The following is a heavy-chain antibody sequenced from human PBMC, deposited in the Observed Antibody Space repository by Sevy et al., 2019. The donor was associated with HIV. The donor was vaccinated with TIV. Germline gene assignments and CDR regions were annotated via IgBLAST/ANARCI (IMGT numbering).Heavy chain of an antibody. J-gene: IGHJ5*02. CDR2: INHSGST. V-gene: IGHV4-34*01. Sequence: SESLSLTCAVYGGSFSGYYWNWIRQSPGKGLEWIGEINHSGSTHYNPSLKSRVTISVDTSKNQFSLRLNSVTAADTAVYYCARAPPVVVVPGAPSWFDPWGQGTLVTISS. CDR3: ARAPPVVVVPGAPSWFDP. D-gene: IGHD2-2*01. CDR1: GGSFSGYY.